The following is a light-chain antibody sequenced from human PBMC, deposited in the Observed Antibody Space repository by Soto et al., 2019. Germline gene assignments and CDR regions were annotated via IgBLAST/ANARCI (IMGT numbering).Light chain of an antibody. CDR3: QQYNTWPPT. V-gene: IGKV3D-15*01. Sequence: EIVLTQSPATLSVSPGERATLSCRASQSVSSYLAWYQQKPGQAPRLLIYGASYRATGTPARFSGSGSGTDFTLTISCAQSEDFAVYYCQQYNTWPPTFGEGTKVEIK. CDR2: GAS. CDR1: QSVSSY. J-gene: IGKJ4*01.